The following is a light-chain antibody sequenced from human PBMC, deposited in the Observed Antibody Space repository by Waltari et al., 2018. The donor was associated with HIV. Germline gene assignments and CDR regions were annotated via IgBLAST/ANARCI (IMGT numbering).Light chain of an antibody. CDR2: EVS. V-gene: IGLV2-8*01. CDR3: SSYAGSNNWV. J-gene: IGLJ2*01. CDR1: SSDVGGYNY. Sequence: QSALTQPPSASGSAGQSVTISCTGTSSDVGGYNYVSWYQQHPGKAPKLMIFEVSKRPSGVPDRFSGSKSGNTAYLTVSGLQAEDEADYFCSSYAGSNNWVFGGGTKLTVL.